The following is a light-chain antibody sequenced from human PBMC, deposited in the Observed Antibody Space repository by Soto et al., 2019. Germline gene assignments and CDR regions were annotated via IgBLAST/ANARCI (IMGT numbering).Light chain of an antibody. J-gene: IGKJ1*01. CDR2: SAS. CDR1: QSIGTY. CDR3: QLANDTLWT. Sequence: DIQMTQSPSSLSASVGDRITITCRASQSIGTYLNWFQQKPGKVPKLLIFSASNLQSGVPSRFSAGGSGTDFTLPIISLQPEDFATYYCQLANDTLWTFGQGTKVEVK. V-gene: IGKV1-39*01.